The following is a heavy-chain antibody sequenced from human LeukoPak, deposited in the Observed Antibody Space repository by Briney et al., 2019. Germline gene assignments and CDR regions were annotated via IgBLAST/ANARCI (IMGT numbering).Heavy chain of an antibody. D-gene: IGHD6-19*01. CDR2: IYYRGRT. CDR1: GGSISSSSYY. CDR3: ARGQQWLPHFDY. Sequence: SETLSLTCTVSGGSISSSSYYWSWIRRPPGKGLEWIGYIYYRGRTYYNPSLKSRVTISVDTSKNQFSLKLSSVTAADTAVYYCARGQQWLPHFDYWGQGTLVTVSS. V-gene: IGHV4-30-4*08. J-gene: IGHJ4*02.